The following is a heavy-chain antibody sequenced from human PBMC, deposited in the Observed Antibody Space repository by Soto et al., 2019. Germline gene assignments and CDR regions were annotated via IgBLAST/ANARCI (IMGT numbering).Heavy chain of an antibody. D-gene: IGHD3-22*01. Sequence: SETLSLTCTVSGGSISSSSYYWGWIRQPPGKGLEWIGSIYYSGSTYYNPSLKSRVTISVDTSKNQFSLKLSSVTAADTAVYYCARRIVRGAIDYWGQGTLVTVSS. CDR1: GGSISSSSYY. V-gene: IGHV4-39*01. CDR2: IYYSGST. CDR3: ARRIVRGAIDY. J-gene: IGHJ4*02.